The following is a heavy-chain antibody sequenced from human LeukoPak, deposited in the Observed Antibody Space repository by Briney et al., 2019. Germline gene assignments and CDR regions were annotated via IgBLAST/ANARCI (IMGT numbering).Heavy chain of an antibody. Sequence: GGSLRLSCAASGFTFSRYSMNWVRQAPGKGLGWVSYISSSSSTIYYADSVKGRFTISRDNAKNSLYLQMNSLRDEDTAVYYRARWGYCSGGSCYDYWGQGTLVTVSS. V-gene: IGHV3-48*02. CDR3: ARWGYCSGGSCYDY. CDR1: GFTFSRYS. CDR2: ISSSSSTI. J-gene: IGHJ4*02. D-gene: IGHD2-15*01.